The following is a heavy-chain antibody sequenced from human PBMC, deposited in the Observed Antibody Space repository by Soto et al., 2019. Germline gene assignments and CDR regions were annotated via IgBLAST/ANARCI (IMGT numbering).Heavy chain of an antibody. CDR2: INPTRGT. CDR3: ARGSLGGYYGASDV. V-gene: IGHV4-34*01. Sequence: SETLSLTCAVNNCSFTAPYWAWIRQSPGKGLEWIGEINPTRGTNYNPSLKGRVAISIEVSRNQFSLTLRSVTAADTAVYYCARGSLGGYYGASDVWGQGTVVT. CDR1: NCSFTAPY. D-gene: IGHD3-10*01. J-gene: IGHJ3*01.